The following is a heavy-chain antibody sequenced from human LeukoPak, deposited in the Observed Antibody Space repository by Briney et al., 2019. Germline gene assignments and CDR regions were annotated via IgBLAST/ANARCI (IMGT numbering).Heavy chain of an antibody. D-gene: IGHD1-26*01. CDR1: GGSISSYY. V-gene: IGHV4-59*01. Sequence: SETLSLTCTVSGGSISSYYWSWIRQPPGKGLEWIGYIYYSGSTNYNPSLKSRVTISVDTSKNQFSLKLSSVTAADTAVYYCAGVLVGGKPGGATTGHYYYYYMDVWGKGTTVTISS. J-gene: IGHJ6*03. CDR3: AGVLVGGKPGGATTGHYYYYYMDV. CDR2: IYYSGST.